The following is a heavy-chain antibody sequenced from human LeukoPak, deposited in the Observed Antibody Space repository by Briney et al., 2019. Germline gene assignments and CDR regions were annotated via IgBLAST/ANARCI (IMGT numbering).Heavy chain of an antibody. CDR3: AKAKTQAMVLPGNY. CDR2: ITSSGDTT. D-gene: IGHD5-18*01. J-gene: IGHJ4*02. CDR1: GFTFSTDA. V-gene: IGHV3-23*01. Sequence: VGSLRLSSAASGFTFSTDAMNWGREAPGTGLKWVSTITSSGDTTYYADSVKGRFAISRDNSKNTLYLQMIVLRAEDTAVYCCAKAKTQAMVLPGNYWGQGTLVTVSS.